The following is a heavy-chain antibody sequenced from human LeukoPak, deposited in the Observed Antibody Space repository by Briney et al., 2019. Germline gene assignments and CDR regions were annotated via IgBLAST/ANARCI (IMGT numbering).Heavy chain of an antibody. D-gene: IGHD3-22*01. CDR3: ARVNYYDDS. J-gene: IGHJ5*01. V-gene: IGHV3-74*03. CDR1: GFTFSDYW. CDR2: ITSDGSST. Sequence: GGSLRLSCAVSGFTFSDYWMHWVRQAPGKGLVWVSRITSDGSSTTYADSVKGRFTISRDNAKNTLYLQMNSLRAEDTAVYYCARVNYYDDSWGQGTLVTVSS.